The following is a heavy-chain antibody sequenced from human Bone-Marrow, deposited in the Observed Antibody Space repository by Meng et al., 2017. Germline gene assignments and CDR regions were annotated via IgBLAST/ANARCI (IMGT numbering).Heavy chain of an antibody. CDR3: TRDGYSDCSRTSCFDY. V-gene: IGHV7-4-1*02. J-gene: IGHJ4*02. CDR1: GYTLTSYA. CDR2: IDTKTGSP. D-gene: IGHD2-2*01. Sequence: VTLWQSGSELRRPGVLVKVSSKASGYTLTSYAINWLRQAPGQGLEWMGWIDTKTGSPRYAQGFKGRLVFSSDTSVSTAYLQISGLKADDTAVYYCTRDGYSDCSRTSCFDYWGQGTLVTVSS.